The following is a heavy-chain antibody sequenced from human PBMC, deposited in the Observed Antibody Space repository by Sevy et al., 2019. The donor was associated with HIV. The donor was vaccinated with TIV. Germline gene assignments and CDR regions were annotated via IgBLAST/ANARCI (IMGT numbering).Heavy chain of an antibody. J-gene: IGHJ6*02. V-gene: IGHV1-18*01. CDR1: GYTFTSYG. D-gene: IGHD3-16*02. Sequence: ASVKVSCKASGYTFTSYGISWVRQAPGQGLEWMGWISAYNGNTNYAQKLQGRVTMTTDTSTSTAYMELRSLRSDDTAVYYCASDPGPYDYVWGSYRRNYYYYGMDVWGQGTTVTVSS. CDR3: ASDPGPYDYVWGSYRRNYYYYGMDV. CDR2: ISAYNGNT.